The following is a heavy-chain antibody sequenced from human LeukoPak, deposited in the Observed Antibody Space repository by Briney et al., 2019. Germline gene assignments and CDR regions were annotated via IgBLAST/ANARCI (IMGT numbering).Heavy chain of an antibody. CDR1: GYTLTELS. CDR3: ARDSLTILGVAPVH. V-gene: IGHV1-24*01. CDR2: FDPEDGET. D-gene: IGHD3-3*01. J-gene: IGHJ4*02. Sequence: ASVKVSCKVSGYTLTELSMHWVRQAPGKGLEWMGGFDPEDGETIYAQKFQGRVTMTTDTSTSTAYMELRSLRSDDTAVYYCARDSLTILGVAPVHWGQGTLVAVSS.